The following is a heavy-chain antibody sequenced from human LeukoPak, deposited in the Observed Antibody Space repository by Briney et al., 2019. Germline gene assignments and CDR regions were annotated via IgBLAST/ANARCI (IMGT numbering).Heavy chain of an antibody. J-gene: IGHJ4*02. Sequence: PGGSLRLSCSASGFTFSSYAMHWVRQGPGKGLEYVSVITSDGGTTYYADSVKGRFTISRANSKTPLDLQMSSLRAEDTAVYYCVKGPTGVFWGQGTLVTVSS. CDR1: GFTFSSYA. V-gene: IGHV3-64D*06. D-gene: IGHD4-23*01. CDR2: ITSDGGTT. CDR3: VKGPTGVF.